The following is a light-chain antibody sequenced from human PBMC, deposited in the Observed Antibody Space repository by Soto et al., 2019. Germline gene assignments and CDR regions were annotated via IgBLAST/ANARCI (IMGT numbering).Light chain of an antibody. J-gene: IGKJ2*01. CDR1: QSVSSN. CDR2: GAS. V-gene: IGKV3-15*01. Sequence: EIVMTQSPATLSVSPGERATLSCRASQSVSSNLAWYQQKPGQAPRLLINGASTRATGIPARFSGSGSGTEFTLTISSLQSEDFAVYYCQQYNNWPPKYTFGQVTKLEIK. CDR3: QQYNNWPPKYT.